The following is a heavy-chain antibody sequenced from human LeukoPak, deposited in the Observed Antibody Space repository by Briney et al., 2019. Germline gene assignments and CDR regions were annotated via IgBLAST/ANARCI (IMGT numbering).Heavy chain of an antibody. J-gene: IGHJ4*02. CDR2: IVGSSSTI. D-gene: IGHD1-1*01. Sequence: GGSLRLSCAASGFSFSTYSMNWVRQAPGKGLEWGSYIVGSSSTIYYADSVKGRFTISRDNAKNSLYLQMDSLRAEDTAVYYCATDSHETAAFDYWGQGTMANVSS. CDR1: GFSFSTYS. V-gene: IGHV3-48*04. CDR3: ATDSHETAAFDY.